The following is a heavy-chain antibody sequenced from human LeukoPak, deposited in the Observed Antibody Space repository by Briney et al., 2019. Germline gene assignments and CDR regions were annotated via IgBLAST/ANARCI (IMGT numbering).Heavy chain of an antibody. CDR3: AKSYNGYESKPDY. CDR2: INQDGNKK. J-gene: IGHJ4*02. Sequence: GGSLRLSCAASGFTFSNYWMTWVRQAPGKGLEWVAHINQDGNKKYYVDSVKGRFTIFRDNAKNSLYLQMNSLRAEDTAVYYCAKSYNGYESKPDYWGQGTLVTVSS. D-gene: IGHD5-12*01. CDR1: GFTFSNYW. V-gene: IGHV3-7*03.